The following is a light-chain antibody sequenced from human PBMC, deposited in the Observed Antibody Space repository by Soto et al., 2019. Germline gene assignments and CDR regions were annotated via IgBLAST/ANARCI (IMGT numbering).Light chain of an antibody. CDR3: QQDNSYSWT. CDR2: DAS. J-gene: IGKJ1*01. Sequence: DIPMSQSPYTLSASVRDRVSITCRASQSISSWLAWYQQKPGKAPKLLIYDASSLESGVPSRFSGSGSGTEFTLTISSLQPDDFATYYCQQDNSYSWTFGQGTKVDIK. V-gene: IGKV1-5*01. CDR1: QSISSW.